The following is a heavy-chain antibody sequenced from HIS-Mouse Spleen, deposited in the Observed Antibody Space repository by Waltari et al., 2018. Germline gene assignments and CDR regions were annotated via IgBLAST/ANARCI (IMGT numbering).Heavy chain of an antibody. D-gene: IGHD6-6*01. J-gene: IGHJ4*02. V-gene: IGHV4-34*01. CDR2: INHSGST. CDR1: GGSFSGYY. CDR3: ARGDSSSFDY. Sequence: QVQLQQWGAGLLTPAETLSLTCAVYGGSFSGYYWSWLRQPPGKGLEWFREINHSGSTNYNPSLKGRVTLSVDTAKNQFSLKLSSVTAADTAVYYCARGDSSSFDYWGQGTLVTVSS.